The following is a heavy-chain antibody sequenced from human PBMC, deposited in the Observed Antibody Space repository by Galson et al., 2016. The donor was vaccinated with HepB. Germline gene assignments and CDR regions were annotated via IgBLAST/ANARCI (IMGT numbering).Heavy chain of an antibody. Sequence: DTLSLTCAVHGGSFRGFYWTWIRQSPGKGLDWIGEMAHSRRSNYNPSLNSRVTKLVEPYKNQLSLKMNSVTAADTALYYCVQGPRNVDVGVAATPIQIDAFDIWAQGTMVIVSS. CDR1: GGSFRGFY. CDR3: VQGPRNVDVGVAATPIQIDAFDI. CDR2: MAHSRRS. J-gene: IGHJ3*02. D-gene: IGHD2-15*01. V-gene: IGHV4-34*01.